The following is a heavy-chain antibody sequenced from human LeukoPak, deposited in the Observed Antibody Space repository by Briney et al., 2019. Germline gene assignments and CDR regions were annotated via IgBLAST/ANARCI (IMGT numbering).Heavy chain of an antibody. CDR3: ARGLFGVINPTDY. Sequence: GGSLRLSCAASGFTFSNYAMHWVRQAPGKGWNWVSSISSSGTYLYYADSVKGRFTISRDNAKDSLYLQMNSLRVEDTAVYFCARGLFGVINPTDYWGQGTLVTVSS. J-gene: IGHJ4*02. CDR1: GFTFSNYA. V-gene: IGHV3-21*01. CDR2: ISSSGTYL. D-gene: IGHD3-3*01.